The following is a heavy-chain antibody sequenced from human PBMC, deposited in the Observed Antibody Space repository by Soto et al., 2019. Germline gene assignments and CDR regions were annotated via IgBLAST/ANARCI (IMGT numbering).Heavy chain of an antibody. CDR2: IYYIGST. D-gene: IGHD3-10*01. CDR3: ARLAGAILGY. CDR1: GGSISSSSYY. Sequence: QLQLQESGPGLVKPSETLSLTCTVSGGSISSSSYYWGWIRQPPGKGLEWIGSIYYIGSTYYNPSLKSRVTISVDTSKTQFSLKLSSVTAADTAVYYCARLAGAILGYWGQGTLVTVSS. J-gene: IGHJ4*02. V-gene: IGHV4-39*01.